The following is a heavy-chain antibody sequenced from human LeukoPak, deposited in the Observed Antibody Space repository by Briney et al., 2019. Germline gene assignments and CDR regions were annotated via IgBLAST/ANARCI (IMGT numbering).Heavy chain of an antibody. D-gene: IGHD3-10*01. V-gene: IGHV4-4*07. Sequence: SETLSLTCTVSGASISPYYWNWIRQPAGKGLEWIGRLYPSGSPDYNPSLKSRVSISVGTSNNQFPLRVTSVTAADTAIYYCARDLSGSLYFDYWGRGILVTVSA. J-gene: IGHJ4*02. CDR1: GASISPYY. CDR3: ARDLSGSLYFDY. CDR2: LYPSGSP.